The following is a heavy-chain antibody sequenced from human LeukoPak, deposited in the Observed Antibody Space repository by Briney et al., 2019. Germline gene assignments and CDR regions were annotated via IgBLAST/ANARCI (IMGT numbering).Heavy chain of an antibody. Sequence: GGSLRLSCAASGFTFSNYRIKWVRQAPGKGLEWVSYISSSSSTIYYADSVKGRFTISRDNAKNSLYLQMNSLRAEDTAVYYCARVFIGDYGDYQFDYWGQGTLVTASS. CDR3: ARVFIGDYGDYQFDY. V-gene: IGHV3-48*01. CDR2: ISSSSSTI. CDR1: GFTFSNYR. J-gene: IGHJ4*02. D-gene: IGHD4-17*01.